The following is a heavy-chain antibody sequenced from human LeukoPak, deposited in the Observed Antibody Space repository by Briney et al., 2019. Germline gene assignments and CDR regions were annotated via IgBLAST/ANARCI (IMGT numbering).Heavy chain of an antibody. CDR2: ISSSSSYI. V-gene: IGHV3-21*01. CDR1: GFTFSSYN. D-gene: IGHD5-18*01. Sequence: PGGSLRLSCAASGFTFSSYNMNWVRQAPGKGLEWVSSISSSSSYIYYADSVKGQFTISRDNAKNSLYLQMNSLRAEDTAVYYCARERGYSYGYGDYRGQGTLVTVSS. J-gene: IGHJ4*02. CDR3: ARERGYSYGYGDY.